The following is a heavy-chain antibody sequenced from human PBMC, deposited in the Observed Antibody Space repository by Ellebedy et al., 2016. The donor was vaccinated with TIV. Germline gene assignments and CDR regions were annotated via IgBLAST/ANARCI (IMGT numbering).Heavy chain of an antibody. J-gene: IGHJ3*02. CDR1: GFTFGGYA. Sequence: GESLKISCSASGFTFGGYAMHWVRQAPGKGLGYVSAISSNGGSTYYVDSVKGRFTISRDNSKNTLYLQMSSLRAEDTAVYYCVKEGRNYFDSSGSRRDGFDIWGQGTMVTVSS. CDR3: VKEGRNYFDSSGSRRDGFDI. D-gene: IGHD3-22*01. CDR2: ISSNGGST. V-gene: IGHV3-64D*06.